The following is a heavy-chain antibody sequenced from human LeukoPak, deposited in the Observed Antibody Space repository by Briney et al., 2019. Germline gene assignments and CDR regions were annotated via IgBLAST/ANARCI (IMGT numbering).Heavy chain of an antibody. D-gene: IGHD6-19*01. J-gene: IGHJ4*02. Sequence: SVTVSCKASGGTFIRYAISWVRQAPGQGLEWMGGIIPMFGIANYAQKFQGRVTITADESTSTAYMELSSLRSEDTAVYYCARDRPYTGGWRGFDYWGQGTLVTVSS. CDR3: ARDRPYTGGWRGFDY. CDR1: GGTFIRYA. CDR2: IIPMFGIA. V-gene: IGHV1-69*13.